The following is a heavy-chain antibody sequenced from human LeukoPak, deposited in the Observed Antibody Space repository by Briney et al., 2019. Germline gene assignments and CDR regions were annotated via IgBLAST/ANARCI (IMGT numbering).Heavy chain of an antibody. CDR1: GGSFSGYY. J-gene: IGHJ4*02. CDR3: ARAGVWAGYQPEFTD. CDR2: INHSGST. D-gene: IGHD1-14*01. Sequence: SEALSLTCAVYGGSFSGYYWSWIRQPPGKGLEWIGEINHSGSTNYNPSLKSRVTISVDTSKNQFSLKLSAVTAADTAVYYCARAGVWAGYQPEFTDWGQGTLVTVSS. V-gene: IGHV4-34*01.